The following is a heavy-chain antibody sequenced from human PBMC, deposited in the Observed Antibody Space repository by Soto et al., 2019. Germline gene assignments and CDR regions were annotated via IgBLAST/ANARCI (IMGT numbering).Heavy chain of an antibody. J-gene: IGHJ4*02. D-gene: IGHD6-19*01. V-gene: IGHV3-33*01. Sequence: GGSLRLSCAASGFTFSSYGMHWVRQAPGKGLEWVAVIWYDGSNKYYADSVKGRFTISRDNSKNTLYLQMNSLRAEDTAVYYCARERYSSGWMFDYWGQGTLVTVSS. CDR2: IWYDGSNK. CDR3: ARERYSSGWMFDY. CDR1: GFTFSSYG.